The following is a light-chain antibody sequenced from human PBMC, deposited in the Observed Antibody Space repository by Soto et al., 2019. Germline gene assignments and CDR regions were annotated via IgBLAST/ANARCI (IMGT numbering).Light chain of an antibody. V-gene: IGKV3-20*01. CDR1: QSVSGNQ. CDR2: GAS. Sequence: EIVLTQSPGTLSLSPGERATLSCRASQSVSGNQLAWYHHTPGQAPRLLIYGASSRATGVPDRFSGSGSGPDFTLSLSRLEPEDFAVYYCQQYGTSPYTFGQGTTLEIK. J-gene: IGKJ2*01. CDR3: QQYGTSPYT.